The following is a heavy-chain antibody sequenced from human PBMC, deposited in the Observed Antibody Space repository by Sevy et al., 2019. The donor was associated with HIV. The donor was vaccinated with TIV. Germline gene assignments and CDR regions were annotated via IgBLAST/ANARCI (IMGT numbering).Heavy chain of an antibody. J-gene: IGHJ4*02. Sequence: GGSLRLSCVVSGLTFSSDSMNWVRQAPGKGLEWLAYISSSSRIIYYADSVDGRFTISRDNDKKSVFLQMNNLRDEDSATYYCARDVDTPFVRSFDSWGQGTLVTVSS. CDR3: ARDVDTPFVRSFDS. CDR1: GLTFSSDS. CDR2: ISSSSRII. D-gene: IGHD5-18*01. V-gene: IGHV3-48*02.